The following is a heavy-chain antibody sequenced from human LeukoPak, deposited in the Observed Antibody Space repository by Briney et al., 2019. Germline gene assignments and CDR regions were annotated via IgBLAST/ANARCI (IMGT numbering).Heavy chain of an antibody. J-gene: IGHJ4*02. D-gene: IGHD5-24*01. CDR3: AREERWLQLNFDY. CDR1: GGSITIGSYY. CDR2: IYVGGSP. Sequence: PSEALSLTCTVSGGSITIGSYYWSWIRQPAGKGLEWIGRIYVGGSPNYNPSHYSPALKSRVSISVDTSKSQFSLELTSVTAADTAVYYCAREERWLQLNFDYWGQGTLVTVSS. V-gene: IGHV4-61*02.